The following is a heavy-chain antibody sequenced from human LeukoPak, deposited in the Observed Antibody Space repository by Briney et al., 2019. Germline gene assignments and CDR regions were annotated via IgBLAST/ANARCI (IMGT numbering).Heavy chain of an antibody. V-gene: IGHV3-23*01. CDR1: GFTFRSYA. D-gene: IGHD6-19*01. CDR2: ISGSGVRT. Sequence: PGGSLRLSCAAPGFTFRSYALSWVRQAPGKGLEWVSAISGSGVRTYYADSVKGRFTISRDNSKNTLYLQMNSLRAEDTAVYYCAKDGDIAVTGATGGFDYWGQGALVTVYS. CDR3: AKDGDIAVTGATGGFDY. J-gene: IGHJ4*02.